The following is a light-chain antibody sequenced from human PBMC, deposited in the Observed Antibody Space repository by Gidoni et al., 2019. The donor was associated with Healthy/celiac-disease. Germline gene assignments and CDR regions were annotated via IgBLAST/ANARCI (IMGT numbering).Light chain of an antibody. Sequence: EIVVKPSPATLAGSPGERATLSCRASQSVSSNLAWYQQKPGQAPRLLIYCASTLATGIPARFSCSWSGTEFTLTISSLQSEDFAVYYCQQYNNWPPAFTFGPGTKVEIK. CDR2: CAS. V-gene: IGKV3-15*01. CDR1: QSVSSN. CDR3: QQYNNWPPAFT. J-gene: IGKJ3*01.